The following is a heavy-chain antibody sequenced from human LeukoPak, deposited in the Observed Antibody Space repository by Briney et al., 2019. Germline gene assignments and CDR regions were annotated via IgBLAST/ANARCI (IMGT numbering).Heavy chain of an antibody. Sequence: ASVKVSCKASGYTFTSYGISWVRQAPGQGLEWMGWIGAYNGNTNYAQKLQGRVTMTTDTSTSTAYMELRSLRSDDTAVYYRAREYYYDSSGYPTEYFQHWGQGTLVTVSS. CDR1: GYTFTSYG. V-gene: IGHV1-18*01. D-gene: IGHD3-22*01. CDR2: IGAYNGNT. CDR3: AREYYYDSSGYPTEYFQH. J-gene: IGHJ1*01.